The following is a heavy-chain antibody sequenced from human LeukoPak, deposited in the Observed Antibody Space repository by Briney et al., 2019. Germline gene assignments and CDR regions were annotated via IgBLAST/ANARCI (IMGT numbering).Heavy chain of an antibody. J-gene: IGHJ3*02. CDR1: GFTFSSYW. V-gene: IGHV3-74*01. CDR3: AREVGIAVVTDDAFDI. D-gene: IGHD2-21*02. Sequence: GGPLRPSCQAPGFTFSSYWRHWVRQAPGKGLVWVSRIYRDEGSTNYADSVKGRFTISRDNAKNTLYLQMNSLRAEDTAVYYCAREVGIAVVTDDAFDIWGQGTMVTVSS. CDR2: IYRDEGST.